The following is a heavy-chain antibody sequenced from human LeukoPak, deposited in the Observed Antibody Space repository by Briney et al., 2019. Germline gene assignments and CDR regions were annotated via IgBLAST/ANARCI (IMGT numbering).Heavy chain of an antibody. V-gene: IGHV3-43*02. Sequence: GGSLRLSCAASGFTFDDYAMHWVRQAPGKGLEWVSLISGDGGSTYYADSVKGRFTISRDNSKNSLYLQMNSLRTEDTALYYCAKDIALGGYLSYFDYWGQGTLVTVSS. CDR2: ISGDGGST. D-gene: IGHD5-12*01. J-gene: IGHJ4*02. CDR3: AKDIALGGYLSYFDY. CDR1: GFTFDDYA.